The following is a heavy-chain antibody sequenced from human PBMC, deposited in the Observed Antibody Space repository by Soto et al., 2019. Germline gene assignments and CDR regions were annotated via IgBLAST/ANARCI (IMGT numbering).Heavy chain of an antibody. Sequence: SETLSLTCTVSGGSISSYYWSWIRQPPGKGLEWIGYIYYSGSTNYNPSLKSRVTISVDTSKNQFSLKLSSVTAADTAVYYCARIPNRRMPGYAAFDIWGQGTMVTIS. CDR3: ARIPNRRMPGYAAFDI. CDR2: IYYSGST. V-gene: IGHV4-59*01. D-gene: IGHD3-9*01. J-gene: IGHJ3*02. CDR1: GGSISSYY.